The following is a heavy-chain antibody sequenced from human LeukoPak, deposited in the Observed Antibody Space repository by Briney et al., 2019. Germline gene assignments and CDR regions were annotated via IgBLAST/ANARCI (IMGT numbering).Heavy chain of an antibody. D-gene: IGHD3-22*01. V-gene: IGHV3-23*01. J-gene: IGHJ4*02. CDR1: GFTFSGYA. CDR3: AKSADYYDSSPTGD. Sequence: PGGSLRLSCAASGFTFSGYARSWVRQAPGKGLEWVSAISGSGGSTYYADSVKGRFTISRDNSKNTLYLQMNSLRAEDTAVYYCAKSADYYDSSPTGDWGQGTLVTVSS. CDR2: ISGSGGST.